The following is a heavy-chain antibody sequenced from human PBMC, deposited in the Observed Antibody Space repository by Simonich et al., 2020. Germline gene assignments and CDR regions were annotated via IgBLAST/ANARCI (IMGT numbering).Heavy chain of an antibody. CDR1: GGSISSYY. Sequence: QVQLQESGPGLVKPSETLSLTCTVSGGSISSYYWSWIRPPPGKGLEWIGYIYYSGSTTYNPSLKSRVTISVDTSKNQFSLKLSSVTAADTAVYYCARHDRWLQFYFDYWGQGTLVTVSS. CDR2: IYYSGST. D-gene: IGHD5-12*01. J-gene: IGHJ4*02. V-gene: IGHV4-59*08. CDR3: ARHDRWLQFYFDY.